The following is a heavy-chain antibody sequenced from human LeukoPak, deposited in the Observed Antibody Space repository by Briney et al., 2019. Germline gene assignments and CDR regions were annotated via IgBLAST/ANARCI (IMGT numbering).Heavy chain of an antibody. CDR1: GFTFSNAW. D-gene: IGHD3-10*01. Sequence: PGGSLRLSCAASGFTFSNAWMSWVRQAPGKGLEWVGRIKSKTDGCTTDYAAPVKGRFTISRDDSKNTLYLQMNSLKTEDTAVYYCTTDYYGSGSYYNTLLSLFDYWGQGTLVTVSS. CDR2: IKSKTDGCTT. V-gene: IGHV3-15*01. CDR3: TTDYYGSGSYYNTLLSLFDY. J-gene: IGHJ4*02.